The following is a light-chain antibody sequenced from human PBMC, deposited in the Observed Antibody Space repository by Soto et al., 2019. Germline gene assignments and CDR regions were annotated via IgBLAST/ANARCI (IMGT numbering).Light chain of an antibody. V-gene: IGLV3-21*04. Sequence: SYELTQPPSVSVAPGKTASITCGGNNIGGKTVHWFQQKPGQAPVVVLYYDTHRPSGIPERFSGSNSGNTATLTISRVEAGDEADSYCHVWDSSRDHVVFGGGTKLTVL. CDR3: HVWDSSRDHVV. CDR2: YDT. J-gene: IGLJ3*02. CDR1: NIGGKT.